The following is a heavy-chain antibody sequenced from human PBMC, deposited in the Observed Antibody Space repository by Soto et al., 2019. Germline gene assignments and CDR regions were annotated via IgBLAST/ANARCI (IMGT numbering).Heavy chain of an antibody. Sequence: QVQLVESGGGVVLPGRSLRLSCAASGFTFKNYGMHWVRQAPGKGLEWVAIIWYDGSNSYYADSVKGRFTISRDNAKNSLFVEMNSLKVEDTAVYYCARDGSGSSHFDYWGQGSLVTVSS. D-gene: IGHD3-10*01. CDR1: GFTFKNYG. CDR2: IWYDGSNS. V-gene: IGHV3-33*01. J-gene: IGHJ4*02. CDR3: ARDGSGSSHFDY.